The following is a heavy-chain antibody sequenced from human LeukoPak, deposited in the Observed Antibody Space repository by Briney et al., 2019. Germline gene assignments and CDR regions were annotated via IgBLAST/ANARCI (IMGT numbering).Heavy chain of an antibody. J-gene: IGHJ4*02. CDR2: IRDNGGST. CDR3: ARPRSIYTSGWYRGFGY. CDR1: GFTFSSYA. V-gene: IGHV3-23*01. Sequence: GGSLRLSCAASGFTFSSYAMSWVRQTPGKGLEWVSGIRDNGGSTYYADSVKGRFTISRDNSKKTLYLQINSLRAEDTAVYYCARPRSIYTSGWYRGFGYWGQGTLVTVSS. D-gene: IGHD6-19*01.